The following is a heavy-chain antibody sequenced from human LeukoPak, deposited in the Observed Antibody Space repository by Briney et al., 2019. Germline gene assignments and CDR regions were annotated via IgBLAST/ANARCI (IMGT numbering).Heavy chain of an antibody. V-gene: IGHV1-46*01. D-gene: IGHD2-2*01. CDR2: INPSGGGT. Sequence: ASVKVSCKASGYTFTNYYMHWVRQVPGQGLEWMGIINPSGGGTNYAQKFQGRVTMTRDTSTTTFYMELSSLGSEDTAVYYCARDGCSSSTCSHGGNWFDPWGQGTLVTVSS. CDR1: GYTFTNYY. CDR3: ARDGCSSSTCSHGGNWFDP. J-gene: IGHJ5*02.